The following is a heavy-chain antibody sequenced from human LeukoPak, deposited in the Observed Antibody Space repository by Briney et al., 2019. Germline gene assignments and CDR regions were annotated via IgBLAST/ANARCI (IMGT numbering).Heavy chain of an antibody. D-gene: IGHD2-2*01. CDR1: GYTFTGYY. CDR3: ARVFLRDCSSASCYGGYYFDY. CDR2: INPNSGGT. J-gene: IGHJ4*02. V-gene: IGHV1-2*02. Sequence: GASVKVSCKASGYTFTGYYMHWVRQAPGQGLEWMGWINPNSGGTNYAQKFQGRVTMTRDTSISTAYMELSRLRSDDTAVYYCARVFLRDCSSASCYGGYYFDYWGQGTLVTVSS.